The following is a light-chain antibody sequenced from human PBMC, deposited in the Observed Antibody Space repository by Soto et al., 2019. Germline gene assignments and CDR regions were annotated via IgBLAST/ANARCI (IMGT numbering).Light chain of an antibody. CDR3: CSYVGSSTYV. Sequence: QSALTQPASVSGSPGQSITISCTGTSSDVGSFNLVSWYQQHPGKAPKLMIYEVTKRPSGISNRFSGSKSGNTASLTISGLQAEDEADYYCCSYVGSSTYVCGTGTKLTVL. CDR2: EVT. V-gene: IGLV2-23*02. J-gene: IGLJ1*01. CDR1: SSDVGSFNL.